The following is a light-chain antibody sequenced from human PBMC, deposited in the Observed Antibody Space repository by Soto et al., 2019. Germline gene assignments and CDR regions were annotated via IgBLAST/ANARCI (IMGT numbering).Light chain of an antibody. V-gene: IGKV1-5*01. J-gene: IGKJ4*01. Sequence: IPMSQHPSTLSGSVGDRVISTCRARRPISSWLAWYQQKPGKAPKLLIYDASSLESGVPARFSGSGSGTEFTLTISSLQPDDFATYYCQQYNSYLLTFGGGTKVDIK. CDR3: QQYNSYLLT. CDR1: RPISSW. CDR2: DAS.